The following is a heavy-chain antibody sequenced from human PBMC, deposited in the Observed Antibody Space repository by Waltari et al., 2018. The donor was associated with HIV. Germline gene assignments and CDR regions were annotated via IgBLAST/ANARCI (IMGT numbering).Heavy chain of an antibody. CDR2: INEGGAS. J-gene: IGHJ3*02. V-gene: IGHV4-34*01. CDR3: VSSASSSLRDAFDI. Sequence: WIGEINEGGASKYNPALKCRLTIAVDTSKKQFPLKLASVTDTDSGVYYCVSSASSSLRDAFDIWGQGTMVTVSS. D-gene: IGHD6-13*01.